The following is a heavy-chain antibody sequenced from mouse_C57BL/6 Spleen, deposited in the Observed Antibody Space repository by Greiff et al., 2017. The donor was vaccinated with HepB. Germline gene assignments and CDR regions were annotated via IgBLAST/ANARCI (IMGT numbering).Heavy chain of an antibody. Sequence: QVQLQQPGAELVKPGASVKLSCKASGYTFTSYWMQWVKQRPGQGLEWIGEIDPSDSYTNYNQKFKGKATLTVETSSSTAYMQLSSLTSEDSAVYYCARSKDGSSYGVFAYWGQGTLVTVSA. CDR2: IDPSDSYT. D-gene: IGHD1-1*01. CDR1: GYTFTSYW. V-gene: IGHV1-50*01. CDR3: ARSKDGSSYGVFAY. J-gene: IGHJ3*01.